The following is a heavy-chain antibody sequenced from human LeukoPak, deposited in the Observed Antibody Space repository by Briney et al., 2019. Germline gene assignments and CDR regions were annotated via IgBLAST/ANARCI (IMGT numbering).Heavy chain of an antibody. CDR2: INHSGST. CDR3: ARAGYSSSWYVRFWFDP. CDR1: GGSFTGYY. V-gene: IGHV4-34*01. D-gene: IGHD6-13*01. Sequence: SETLSLTCAVYGGSFTGYYWSWIRQPPGKGLEWIGEINHSGSTNYNPSLKSRVTISVDTSKNQFSLKLSSVTAADTAVYYCARAGYSSSWYVRFWFDPWGQGTLVTVSS. J-gene: IGHJ5*01.